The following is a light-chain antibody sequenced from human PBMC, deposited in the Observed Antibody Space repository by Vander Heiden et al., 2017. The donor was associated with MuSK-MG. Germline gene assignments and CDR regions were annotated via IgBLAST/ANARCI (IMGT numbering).Light chain of an antibody. CDR1: SSDVGSYNL. CDR3: CSYAGRSTLPYV. J-gene: IGLJ1*01. V-gene: IGLV2-23*01. CDR2: EVS. Sequence: QSALTQPASVSGSPGQSITISCTGTSSDVGSYNLVSWYQQHPGKAPKLMIYEVSKRPSGVSNRFSGSKSGNTASLTISGLQAEDEADYYCCSYAGRSTLPYVFGTGTKVTVL.